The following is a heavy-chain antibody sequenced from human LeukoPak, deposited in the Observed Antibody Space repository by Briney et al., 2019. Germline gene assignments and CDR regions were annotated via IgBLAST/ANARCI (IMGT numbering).Heavy chain of an antibody. J-gene: IGHJ5*02. CDR1: GFSFSSYA. CDR2: ISHDGSNE. Sequence: GGSLRLSCAASGFSFSSYAMHWVRQAPGKGLEWVAVISHDGSNEYYPDSVEGRFTISRDNSKNTLYLQMNSLRAEDTAVYYCARDSSGSYNWFDPWGQGTLVTASS. CDR3: ARDSSGSYNWFDP. V-gene: IGHV3-30*04. D-gene: IGHD6-19*01.